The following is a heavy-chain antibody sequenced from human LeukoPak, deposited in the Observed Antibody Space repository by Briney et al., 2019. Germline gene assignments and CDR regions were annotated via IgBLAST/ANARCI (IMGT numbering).Heavy chain of an antibody. V-gene: IGHV4-4*07. CDR2: IYTSGST. J-gene: IGHJ6*03. Sequence: SETLSLTCTVSGGSISSYYWSWIRQPAGKGLEWIGRIYTSGSTNYNPSLKSRVTMSVDTSKNQFSLKLSSVTAADTAVYYCARDPITEWDLVYYHNYMHVWGTGTSVTISS. CDR3: ARDPITEWDLVYYHNYMHV. CDR1: GGSISSYY. D-gene: IGHD1-26*01.